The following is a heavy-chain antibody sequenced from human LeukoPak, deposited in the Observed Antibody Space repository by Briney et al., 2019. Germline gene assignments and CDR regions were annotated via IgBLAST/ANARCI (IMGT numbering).Heavy chain of an antibody. CDR1: GFTFSTYA. CDR2: ISGSGVST. CDR3: AKDLSGISSTGRTFDY. D-gene: IGHD1-1*01. J-gene: IGHJ4*02. V-gene: IGHV3-23*01. Sequence: GGSLRLSCAASGFTFSTYAMSWARQAPGKGLEWVSAISGSGVSTYYADSVKGRFTISRDNSKNTLYLQMNSLRAEDTAVYYCAKDLSGISSTGRTFDYWGQGTLVTVSS.